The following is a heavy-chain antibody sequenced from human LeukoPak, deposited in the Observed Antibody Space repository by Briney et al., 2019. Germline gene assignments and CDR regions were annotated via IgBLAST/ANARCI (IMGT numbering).Heavy chain of an antibody. V-gene: IGHV4-34*01. CDR1: GGSFSNYY. Sequence: SETLSLTCAVYGGSFSNYYWSWIRQSPGKGLEWIGEINDSGTINYNPSLMSRVTISVDKSKNQFSLKLSSVTAADTAVYHCARRWNYGRNYYIDVWGKGATVSVSS. CDR3: ARRWNYGRNYYIDV. J-gene: IGHJ6*03. D-gene: IGHD1-7*01. CDR2: INDSGTI.